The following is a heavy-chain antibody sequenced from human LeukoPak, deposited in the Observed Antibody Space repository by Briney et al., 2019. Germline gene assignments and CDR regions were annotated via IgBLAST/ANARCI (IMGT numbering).Heavy chain of an antibody. D-gene: IGHD6-13*01. J-gene: IGHJ6*03. Sequence: ASLKLSCKASGYTFTSSDINWVRQATGQGLEWMGWMNPNSGNTGYAQKFQGRVTMTRNTSISTAYMELSSLRSEDTAVYYCARGRSYSSSWYKKYYYYYMDVWGKGTTVTISS. CDR1: GYTFTSSD. V-gene: IGHV1-8*01. CDR2: MNPNSGNT. CDR3: ARGRSYSSSWYKKYYYYYMDV.